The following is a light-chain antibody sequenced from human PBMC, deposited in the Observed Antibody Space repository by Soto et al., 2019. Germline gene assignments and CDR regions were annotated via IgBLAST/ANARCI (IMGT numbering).Light chain of an antibody. CDR1: QSMTTK. V-gene: IGKV3-15*01. CDR3: QQYNNWPIT. Sequence: EMVIARCPAALSVSPVEGVALWCMASQSMTTKLAWYQQKPGQAPRLLIHGAFTRATGIPARFSGSGSGTESTLTISSLQPDDFAVYYCQQYNNWPITFGQGTRLENK. J-gene: IGKJ5*01. CDR2: GAF.